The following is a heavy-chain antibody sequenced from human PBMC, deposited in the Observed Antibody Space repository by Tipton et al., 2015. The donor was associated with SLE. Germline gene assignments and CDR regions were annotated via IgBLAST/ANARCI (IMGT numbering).Heavy chain of an antibody. V-gene: IGHV3-9*01. CDR1: GFTVSSNY. D-gene: IGHD6-19*01. CDR2: ISWNSGGI. CDR3: AKGQYSSGWYGWFDP. J-gene: IGHJ5*02. Sequence: SLRLSCAASGFTVSSNYMSWVREAPGKGLEWVSGISWNSGGIGYADSVKGRFTISRDNAKNSLYLQMNSLRAEDTALYYCAKGQYSSGWYGWFDPWGQGTLVTVSS.